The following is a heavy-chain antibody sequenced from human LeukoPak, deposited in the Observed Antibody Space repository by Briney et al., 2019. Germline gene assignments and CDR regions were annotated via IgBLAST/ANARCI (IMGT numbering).Heavy chain of an antibody. J-gene: IGHJ3*02. V-gene: IGHV3-74*01. Sequence: GGSLRLSCAASGFTFSDYWMHWVRQAPGKGLVWVSRVNRDGSSTSYADSVKGRFTISRDNAKNTLYLQMNSLRAEDTAVYYCARDSYCGGDCYSAGDAFDIWGQGTMVTVSS. CDR1: GFTFSDYW. D-gene: IGHD2-21*02. CDR2: VNRDGSST. CDR3: ARDSYCGGDCYSAGDAFDI.